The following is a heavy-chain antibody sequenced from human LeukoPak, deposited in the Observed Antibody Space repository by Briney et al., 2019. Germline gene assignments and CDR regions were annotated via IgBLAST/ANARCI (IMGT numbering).Heavy chain of an antibody. CDR1: GGSISSGDYY. J-gene: IGHJ4*02. D-gene: IGHD3-22*01. Sequence: PSQTLSLTCTVSGGSISSGDYYWSWIRQPPGKGLEWIGYIYYSGSTNYNPSLKRRVTMSVDTSNTQFSLKLTSVTAADTAVYYCARGLEDNNGYYYWVFDYWGRGTLVTVSS. CDR2: IYYSGST. CDR3: ARGLEDNNGYYYWVFDY. V-gene: IGHV4-30-4*01.